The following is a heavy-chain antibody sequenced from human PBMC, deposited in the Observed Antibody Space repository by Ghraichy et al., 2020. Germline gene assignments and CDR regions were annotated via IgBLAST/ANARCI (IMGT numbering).Heavy chain of an antibody. Sequence: SCTVSGGSVSSGSYYWSWIRQPPGKGLEWIGYIYYSGSTNYNPSLKSRVTISVDTSKNQFSLKLSSVTAADTAVYYCARERIVGATPYYFDYWGQGTLVTVSS. J-gene: IGHJ4*02. CDR3: ARERIVGATPYYFDY. V-gene: IGHV4-61*01. D-gene: IGHD1-26*01. CDR2: IYYSGST. CDR1: GGSVSSGSYY.